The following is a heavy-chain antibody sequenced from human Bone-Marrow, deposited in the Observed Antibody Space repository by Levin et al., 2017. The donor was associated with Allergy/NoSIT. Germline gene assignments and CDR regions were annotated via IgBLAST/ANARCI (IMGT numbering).Heavy chain of an antibody. Sequence: SETLSLTCTVSGGSISRSPYYWVWIRQPPGKGLEWIGSIYYIGTTYYNPSLKTRVTISVDTSKNQFSLKLTSVTAADTAVYYCAGEGTPQSWDYWGQGSLVSVSS. D-gene: IGHD1-14*01. CDR1: GGSISRSPYY. CDR2: IYYIGTT. V-gene: IGHV4-39*07. CDR3: AGEGTPQSWDY. J-gene: IGHJ4*02.